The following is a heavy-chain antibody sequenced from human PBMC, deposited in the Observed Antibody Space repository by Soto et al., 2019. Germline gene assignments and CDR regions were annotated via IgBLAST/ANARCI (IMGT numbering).Heavy chain of an antibody. Sequence: PGRSLRLSCAASGLTFSSYGMHWVRQAPGKGLEWVAFISYDGSNKYYADSVKGRFTISRDNSTNTLYLQMNSLRDEDTAVYYCARDAKHMVRGPENAFDIRAQGTMVTVS. J-gene: IGHJ3*02. V-gene: IGHV3-30*03. CDR1: GLTFSSYG. CDR3: ARDAKHMVRGPENAFDI. D-gene: IGHD3-10*01. CDR2: ISYDGSNK.